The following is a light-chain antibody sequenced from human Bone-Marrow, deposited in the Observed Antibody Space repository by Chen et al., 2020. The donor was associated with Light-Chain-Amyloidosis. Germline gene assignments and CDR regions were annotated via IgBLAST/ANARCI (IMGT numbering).Light chain of an antibody. CDR3: QHCYSTPRT. Sequence: DIQMTQSPSSLSASVGDKVTITCRASQNIGNYLNWYQQKPGKAPKFLISAASSLQRGVPSRFSGSGSGTDFTLTISSLEPEDFATYFCQHCYSTPRTFGGGTKVEIK. CDR1: QNIGNY. V-gene: IGKV1-39*01. J-gene: IGKJ4*01. CDR2: AAS.